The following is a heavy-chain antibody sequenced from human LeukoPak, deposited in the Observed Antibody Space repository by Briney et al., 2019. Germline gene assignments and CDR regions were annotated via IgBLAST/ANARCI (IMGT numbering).Heavy chain of an antibody. J-gene: IGHJ4*02. D-gene: IGHD6-13*01. CDR2: INTDGRST. CDR1: VFTFSIYC. Sequence: PGVSLRLFCAASVFTFSIYCMHWVRQAPGKGLMWVSRINTDGRSTSYADSVKGGFTISRDNAKNTLYLQMNRLRPEDTAVYYCARGSPRGIAAAGTNYWGQGTLVTVSS. V-gene: IGHV3-74*01. CDR3: ARGSPRGIAAAGTNY.